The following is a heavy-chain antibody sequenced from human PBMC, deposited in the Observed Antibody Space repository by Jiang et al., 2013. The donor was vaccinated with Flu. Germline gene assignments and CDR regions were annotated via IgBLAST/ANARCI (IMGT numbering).Heavy chain of an antibody. CDR3: ARDRVRGGYDWGRNYFDS. Sequence: GPGLVKPSETLSLTCTVSGGFISSSSYYWGWIRQPPGKGLEWIGSIFYAGTTYYNPSLKSRVTMSVGTSKNQFSLKVESLTAADTAMYYCARDRVRGGYDWGRNYFDSWGQGTLVTVSS. J-gene: IGHJ4*02. CDR1: GGFISSSSYY. V-gene: IGHV4-39*07. CDR2: IFYAGTT. D-gene: IGHD5-12*01.